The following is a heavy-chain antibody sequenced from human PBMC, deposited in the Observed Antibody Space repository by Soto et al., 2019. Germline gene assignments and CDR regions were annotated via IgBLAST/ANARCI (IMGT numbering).Heavy chain of an antibody. CDR3: ARLHCSAGSCYMGA. D-gene: IGHD2-15*01. CDR1: GGSVSSSSYY. J-gene: IGHJ4*02. CDR2: VYHSGST. Sequence: QLQLQESGPGLVKPSETLSLTCTVSGGSVSSSSYYWGWIRQPPGTGLEWIGSVYHSGSTFYNPSLKSRLTISVDMSKNQFSLKLSSVTAADTAVYYCARLHCSAGSCYMGAWGQGTLVTVSS. V-gene: IGHV4-39*01.